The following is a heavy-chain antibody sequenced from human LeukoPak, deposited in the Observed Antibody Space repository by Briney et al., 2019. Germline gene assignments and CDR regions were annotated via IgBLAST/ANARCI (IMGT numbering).Heavy chain of an antibody. V-gene: IGHV4-34*01. CDR2: INHSGST. Sequence: PSETLSLTCAVYGGSFSGYYWSWIRQPPGKGLEWIGEINHSGSTNYNPSLKSRVTISVDTSKNQFSLKLSSVTAADTAVYYCAREKAAYNPGYYWGQGTLVTVSS. CDR3: AREKAAYNPGYY. J-gene: IGHJ4*02. D-gene: IGHD3-16*01. CDR1: GGSFSGYY.